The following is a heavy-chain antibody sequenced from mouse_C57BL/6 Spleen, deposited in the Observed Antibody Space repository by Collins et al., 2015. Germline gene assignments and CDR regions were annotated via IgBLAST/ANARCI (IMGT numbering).Heavy chain of an antibody. J-gene: IGHJ2*01. Sequence: QVQLQQPGAELVRPGSSVKLSCKASGYTFTSYWMDWVKQRPGQGLEWIGNIYPSDSETHYNQKFKDKATLTVDKSSSTAYMQLSSLTSEDSAVYYCARSGRFDYYGIPYWGQGTTLTVSS. CDR2: IYPSDSET. V-gene: IGHV1-61*01. D-gene: IGHD1-1*01. CDR3: ARSGRFDYYGIPY. CDR1: GYTFTSYW.